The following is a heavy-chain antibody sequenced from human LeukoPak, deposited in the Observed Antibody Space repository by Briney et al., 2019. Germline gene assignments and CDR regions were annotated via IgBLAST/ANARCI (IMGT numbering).Heavy chain of an antibody. CDR1: GFTFSSYG. V-gene: IGHV3-23*01. CDR2: ISGSGGST. J-gene: IGHJ4*02. D-gene: IGHD5-18*01. CDR3: AKDRGSWITANGY. Sequence: GGSPRLSCAASGFTFSSYGMSRVRQAPGKGLEWVSAISGSGGSTYYADSVKGRFTISRDNSKNTLYLQMNSLRAEDTAVYYCAKDRGSWITANGYWGQGTLVTVSS.